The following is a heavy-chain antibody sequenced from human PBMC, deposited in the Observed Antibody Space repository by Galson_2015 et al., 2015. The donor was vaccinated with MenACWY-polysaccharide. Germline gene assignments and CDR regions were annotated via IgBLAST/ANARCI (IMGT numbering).Heavy chain of an antibody. V-gene: IGHV3-30*02. CDR2: IWYDGINK. J-gene: IGHJ4*02. CDR3: AGRPSRSRYDFDY. D-gene: IGHD6-6*01. Sequence: SLRLSCAASGFTFSSYDMYWVRQAPGKGLEWVAFIWYDGINKYYADSLKGRFTISRDNSKNTLYLQMNSLSTEDTAVYYCAGRPSRSRYDFDYWGQGTLVTVSS. CDR1: GFTFSSYD.